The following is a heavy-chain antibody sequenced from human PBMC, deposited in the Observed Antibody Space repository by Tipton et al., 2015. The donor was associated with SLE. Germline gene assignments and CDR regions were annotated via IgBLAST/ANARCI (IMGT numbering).Heavy chain of an antibody. J-gene: IGHJ3*02. V-gene: IGHV4-39*07. CDR1: GGSISSTAYY. Sequence: TLSLTCTVSGGSISSTAYYWGWIRQPPGKGLVWIGTFYYSGNTYFNPSLKRRVTISEDTSKKRFSLKLKYVTAADTAVYYCAASVLPTAPDGFNIWCQGTMVTVSS. CDR3: AASVLPTAPDGFNI. D-gene: IGHD2-2*01. CDR2: FYYSGNT.